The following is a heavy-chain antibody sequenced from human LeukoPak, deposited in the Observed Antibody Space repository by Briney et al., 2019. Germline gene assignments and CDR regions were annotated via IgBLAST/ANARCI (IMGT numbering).Heavy chain of an antibody. CDR2: IYPADSDT. CDR1: GYSFPDYW. J-gene: IGHJ4*02. D-gene: IGHD5-24*01. Sequence: GESLKISCKGSGYSFPDYWIDWVRQMPGQGLEWMGIIYPADSDTRYSPSFQGQVTISADKTINTAYLQWSTLKASDTATYYCARRRGDGYNSPFDYWGQGTLVTVPS. CDR3: ARRRGDGYNSPFDY. V-gene: IGHV5-51*01.